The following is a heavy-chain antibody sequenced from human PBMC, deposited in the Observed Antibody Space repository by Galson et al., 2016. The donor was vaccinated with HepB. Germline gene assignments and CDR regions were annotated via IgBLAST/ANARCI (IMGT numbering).Heavy chain of an antibody. CDR1: GFTFSTYG. CDR2: ISSDGKSE. D-gene: IGHD5-24*01. Sequence: SLRLSCAASGFTFSTYGMHWVSQAPGKGLECVALISSDGKSESYADAVKGRVTISSVNSKNTLYLQMHSLRGEDTAVYYCAKGRWDFDSWGQGTLVTVSS. CDR3: AKGRWDFDS. J-gene: IGHJ4*02. V-gene: IGHV3-30*18.